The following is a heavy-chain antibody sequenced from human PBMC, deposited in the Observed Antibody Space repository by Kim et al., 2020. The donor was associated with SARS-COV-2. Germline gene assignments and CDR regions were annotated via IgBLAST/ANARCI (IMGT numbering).Heavy chain of an antibody. V-gene: IGHV3-33*06. CDR3: AKGEYGSGSHLDV. J-gene: IGHJ6*02. D-gene: IGHD3-10*01. Sequence: YADSVKGRFTIARDNAKNTLYLQMNSLRAEDTAVNYCAKGEYGSGSHLDVWGQGTTVTVSS.